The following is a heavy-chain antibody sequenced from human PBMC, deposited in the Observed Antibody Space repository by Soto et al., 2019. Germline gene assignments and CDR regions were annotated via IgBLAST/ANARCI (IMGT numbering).Heavy chain of an antibody. V-gene: IGHV1-18*01. CDR3: ARRYCSGGSCYFSDY. Sequence: ASVKVSCKASGYTFTSYGISLVRQAPGQGLEWMGWISAYNGNTNYAQKLQGRVTMTTDTSTSTAYMELRSLRSDDTAVYYCARRYCSGGSCYFSDYWGQGTLVTVSS. CDR2: ISAYNGNT. CDR1: GYTFTSYG. J-gene: IGHJ4*02. D-gene: IGHD2-15*01.